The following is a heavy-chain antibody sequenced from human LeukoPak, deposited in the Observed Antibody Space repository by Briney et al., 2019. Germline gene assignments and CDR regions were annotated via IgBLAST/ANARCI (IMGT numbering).Heavy chain of an antibody. CDR3: ARGTYTFDY. Sequence: GGSLRLSCAASGFAFSSYWMTWIRQAPGKGLEWLGTIKQDGSEKYYVDSVKGRFTISRDNPKTSLNLQMNSLRAEDTAVYYCARGTYTFDYWGQGTLVSVSS. D-gene: IGHD1-1*01. CDR2: IKQDGSEK. CDR1: GFAFSSYW. J-gene: IGHJ4*02. V-gene: IGHV3-7*04.